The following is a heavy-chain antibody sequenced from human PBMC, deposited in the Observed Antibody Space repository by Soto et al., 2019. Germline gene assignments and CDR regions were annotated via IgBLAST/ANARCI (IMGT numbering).Heavy chain of an antibody. Sequence: QVQLVESGGGLVKPGGSLRLSCAASGFTFSDYYMSWIRQAPGKGLEWLSYISTGSTYTNYADSVKGRFTNSRDNAKNSLYLQMNSLRAEDTAVYYCARASFPSGDNYGHVGWGQGSLVTVSS. CDR2: ISTGSTYT. CDR3: ARASFPSGDNYGHVG. D-gene: IGHD5-18*01. J-gene: IGHJ4*02. CDR1: GFTFSDYY. V-gene: IGHV3-11*05.